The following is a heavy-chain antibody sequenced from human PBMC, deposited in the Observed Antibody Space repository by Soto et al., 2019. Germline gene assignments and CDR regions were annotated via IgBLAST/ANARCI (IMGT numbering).Heavy chain of an antibody. V-gene: IGHV4-39*01. CDR3: ARYYDTSDRPYFHH. Sequence: QLQLQESGPGLVKPSETLSLTCTVSGGSISSSSYYWGWIRQPPGKGLEWVGTIYYTRTTYYNPSLKTRLTISVDTSKNQFSLKLSSVTAADTAVYYCARYYDTSDRPYFHHWGQGTLVTVSS. D-gene: IGHD3-22*01. J-gene: IGHJ1*01. CDR1: GGSISSSSYY. CDR2: IYYTRTT.